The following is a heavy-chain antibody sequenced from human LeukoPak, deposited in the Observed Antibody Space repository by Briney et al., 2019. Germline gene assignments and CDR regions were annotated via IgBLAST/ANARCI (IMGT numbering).Heavy chain of an antibody. Sequence: GSSVKVSCKTSGGTFNSYAINWVRQAPGQGLEWMGGIIPRLGTTKYIQKVRGRMTITTDESTTTAYMELSSLRSEDTAVYYCAADGTDWGQGTLVTVSS. V-gene: IGHV1-69*05. CDR3: AADGTD. J-gene: IGHJ4*02. CDR1: GGTFNSYA. CDR2: IIPRLGTT.